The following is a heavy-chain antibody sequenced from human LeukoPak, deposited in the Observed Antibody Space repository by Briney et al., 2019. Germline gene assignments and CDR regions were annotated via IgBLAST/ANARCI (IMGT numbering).Heavy chain of an antibody. V-gene: IGHV1-69*04. D-gene: IGHD5-18*01. CDR3: ARASDTAMVQFDY. CDR1: GGTFSSYA. J-gene: IGHJ4*02. Sequence: SVKVSCKASGGTFSSYAISWVRQAPGQGLEWMGRIIPILGIANYAQKLQGRVTITADKSTSTAYMELSSLRSEDTAVYYCARASDTAMVQFDYWGQGTLVTVSS. CDR2: IIPILGIA.